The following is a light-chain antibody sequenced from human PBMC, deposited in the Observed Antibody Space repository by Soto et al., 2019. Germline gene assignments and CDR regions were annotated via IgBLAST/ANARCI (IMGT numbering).Light chain of an antibody. V-gene: IGLV1-47*01. CDR1: SSNIGSNY. CDR3: AAWDVSLSGVV. J-gene: IGLJ2*01. Sequence: QSVLTQPPSASGTPGQRVTISCSGSSSNIGSNYVYWYQQLPGTAPKLLIYRNNQRPSGVPDRFSGSKSGTSAALAISGLRSEDEADYYCAAWDVSLSGVVFCGGTKVTVL. CDR2: RNN.